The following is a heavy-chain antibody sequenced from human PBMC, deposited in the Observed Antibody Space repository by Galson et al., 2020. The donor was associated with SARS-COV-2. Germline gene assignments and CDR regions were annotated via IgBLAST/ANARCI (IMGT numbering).Heavy chain of an antibody. D-gene: IGHD3-10*01. J-gene: IGHJ6*02. Sequence: GESLKISCKGSGYSFTSYWISWVRQMPGKGLEWMGRIDPSDSYTNYSPSFQGHVTISADKSISTAYLQWSSPKASDTAMYYCARQEVRGVIKSYYYYYGMDVWGQGTTVTVSS. CDR3: ARQEVRGVIKSYYYYYGMDV. CDR2: IDPSDSYT. V-gene: IGHV5-10-1*01. CDR1: GYSFTSYW.